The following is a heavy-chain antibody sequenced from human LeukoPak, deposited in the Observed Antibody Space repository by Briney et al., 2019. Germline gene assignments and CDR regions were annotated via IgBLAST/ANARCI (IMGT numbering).Heavy chain of an antibody. D-gene: IGHD2-2*02. V-gene: IGHV4-34*01. CDR3: ARVGGYCSSTSCYNPYYYYYYMDV. CDR2: INHSGST. J-gene: IGHJ6*03. Sequence: PSETLSLTCAVYGGSFSGYYWSWIRQLPGKGLEWIGEINHSGSTNYNPSLKSRVTISVDTSKNQFSLKLSSVTAAGTAVYYCARVGGYCSSTSCYNPYYYYYYMDVWGKGTTVTVSS. CDR1: GGSFSGYY.